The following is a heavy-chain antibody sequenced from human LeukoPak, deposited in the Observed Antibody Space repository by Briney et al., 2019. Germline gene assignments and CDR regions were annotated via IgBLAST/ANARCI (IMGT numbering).Heavy chain of an antibody. CDR3: ARHCRLGSCLLPKYNWFDP. D-gene: IGHD2-15*01. J-gene: IGHJ5*02. V-gene: IGHV4-61*02. Sequence: SQTLSLTCTVSGGSMSSGSHYWNWIRQPAGKQLGWIGRMFISGSTNYNPSLKSRVTMSLDTSRNQFSLKLSSVTAADTAVYYCARHCRLGSCLLPKYNWFDPWGQGTLVTVSS. CDR2: MFISGST. CDR1: GGSMSSGSHY.